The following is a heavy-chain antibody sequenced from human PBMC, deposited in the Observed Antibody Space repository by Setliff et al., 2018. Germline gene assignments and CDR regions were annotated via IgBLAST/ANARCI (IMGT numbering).Heavy chain of an antibody. CDR1: GYSISSGYI. D-gene: IGHD2-21*02. CDR3: ARDLGHGGDSDY. Sequence: LTCTVSGYSISSGYIWGWIRQPPGKGLEWVGNIGHTGSINYNLSLKSRLTISRDTSKNQVSLKLNSVTATDTAVYYCARDLGHGGDSDYWGQGILVTVSS. V-gene: IGHV4-38-2*02. CDR2: IGHTGSI. J-gene: IGHJ4*02.